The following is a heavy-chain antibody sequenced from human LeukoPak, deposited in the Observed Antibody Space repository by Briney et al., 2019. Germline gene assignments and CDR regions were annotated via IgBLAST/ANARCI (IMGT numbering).Heavy chain of an antibody. CDR1: GGSISSYS. Sequence: SETLSLTCTVSGGSISSYSWSWIRQPPGKGLEWIGYIHYNGSPNYNPSLKSRVTISVDTSKNQFSLKLSSVTAADTAVYYCARGDILTGYHFDYWGQGTLVTVSS. D-gene: IGHD3-9*01. CDR2: IHYNGSP. CDR3: ARGDILTGYHFDY. V-gene: IGHV4-59*01. J-gene: IGHJ4*02.